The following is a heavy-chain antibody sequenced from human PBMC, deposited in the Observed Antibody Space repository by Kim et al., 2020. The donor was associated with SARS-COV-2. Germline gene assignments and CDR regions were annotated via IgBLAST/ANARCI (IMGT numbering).Heavy chain of an antibody. CDR2: IYHSGST. J-gene: IGHJ3*02. CDR1: GGSISSSNW. D-gene: IGHD4-17*01. CDR3: ARGGGDYGDAFDI. V-gene: IGHV4-4*02. Sequence: SETLSLTCAVSGGSISSSNWWSWVRQPPGKGLEWIGEIYHSGSTNYNPSLESRVTISVDKSKNQFSLKLSSVTAADTAVYYCARGGGDYGDAFDIWGQGTMVTVSS.